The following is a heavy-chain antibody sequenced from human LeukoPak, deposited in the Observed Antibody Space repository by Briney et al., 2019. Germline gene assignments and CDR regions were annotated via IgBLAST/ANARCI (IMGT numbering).Heavy chain of an antibody. V-gene: IGHV3-9*03. CDR3: AKSVYYYDSSGYRGYYFDY. Sequence: GRSLRLSCAASGFTFDDYAMHWVRQAPGEGLEWVSGISWNSGSIGYADSVKGRFTISRDNAKNSLYLQMNSLRAEDMALYYCAKSVYYYDSSGYRGYYFDYWGQGTLVTVSS. CDR1: GFTFDDYA. CDR2: ISWNSGSI. J-gene: IGHJ4*02. D-gene: IGHD3-22*01.